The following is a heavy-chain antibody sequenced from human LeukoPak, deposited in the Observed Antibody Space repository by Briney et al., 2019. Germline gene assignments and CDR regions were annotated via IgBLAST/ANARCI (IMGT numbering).Heavy chain of an antibody. CDR3: ASGWYDAGGDHY. J-gene: IGHJ4*02. D-gene: IGHD6-19*01. CDR2: IYYSGST. Sequence: PSETLSLTCTISGGSITGYYWSWIRQPPGKGLEWIGYIYYSGSTNYNPSLKSRVTISVDTSKNQFSLKLSSVTAADTAVYYCASGWYDAGGDHYWGQGTLLTVSS. CDR1: GGSITGYY. V-gene: IGHV4-59*01.